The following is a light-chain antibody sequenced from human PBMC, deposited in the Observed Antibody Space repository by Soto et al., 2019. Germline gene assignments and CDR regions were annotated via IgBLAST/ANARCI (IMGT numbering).Light chain of an antibody. Sequence: DIQMTQSPSSLSASVGDRVTITCRTSQSISSYLNWYQQKPGKAPKVLIYAASSLQSGVPSRFSVSGSGTDFTLTSSSLQPEDFATYYCQQSYSTPITFGGGTKVEIK. V-gene: IGKV1-39*01. J-gene: IGKJ4*01. CDR1: QSISSY. CDR3: QQSYSTPIT. CDR2: AAS.